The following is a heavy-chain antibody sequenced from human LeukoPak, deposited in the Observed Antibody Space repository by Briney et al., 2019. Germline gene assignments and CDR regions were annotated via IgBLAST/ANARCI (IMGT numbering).Heavy chain of an antibody. Sequence: ASVTVSCKTSGYTFTGYYMHWVRQAPGQGLEWMGWINPNSGGTNYAQEFQGRVTMTRDTSISTAYMELSRLRSDDTAVYYCARDCSSTGCYGVFDYWGQGTLVTVSS. J-gene: IGHJ4*02. CDR3: ARDCSSTGCYGVFDY. D-gene: IGHD2-2*01. CDR1: GYTFTGYY. CDR2: INPNSGGT. V-gene: IGHV1-2*02.